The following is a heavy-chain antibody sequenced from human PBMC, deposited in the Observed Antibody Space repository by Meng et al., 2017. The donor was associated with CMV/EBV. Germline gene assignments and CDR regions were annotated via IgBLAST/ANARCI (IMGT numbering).Heavy chain of an antibody. D-gene: IGHD5-18*01. J-gene: IGHJ6*02. Sequence: GESLKTSCAASGFTFSSYAMHWVRQAPGKGLEWVAVIPYDGSNKYYAGSVKGRFTISRDNSKNTLYLQMNSLRAEDTAVYYCARVAGYSGKYYYGMDVWGQGTTVTVSS. CDR2: IPYDGSNK. CDR3: ARVAGYSGKYYYGMDV. V-gene: IGHV3-30-3*01. CDR1: GFTFSSYA.